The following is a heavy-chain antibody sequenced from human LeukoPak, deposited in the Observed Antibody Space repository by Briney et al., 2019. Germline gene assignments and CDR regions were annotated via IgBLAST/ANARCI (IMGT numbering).Heavy chain of an antibody. V-gene: IGHV1-18*01. CDR2: ISAYNGNT. J-gene: IGHJ4*02. CDR1: GYTFTSYG. D-gene: IGHD6-19*01. Sequence: GASVKVSCKASGYTFTSYGISWVRQAPGQGLEWMGWISAYNGNTNYAQKLQGRVTMTTDTSTSTAYMELSSLRSEDTAVYYCAARVAGTGVYFDYWGQGTLVTVSS. CDR3: AARVAGTGVYFDY.